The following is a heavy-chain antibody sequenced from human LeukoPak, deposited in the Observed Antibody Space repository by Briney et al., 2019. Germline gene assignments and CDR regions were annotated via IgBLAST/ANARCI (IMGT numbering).Heavy chain of an antibody. V-gene: IGHV4-34*01. Sequence: PSETLSLTCAVYGGSFSGYYWSWIRQPPGKGLEWIGEINHSGSTNYNPSLKSRVTISVDTSKNQFSLKLSSVTAADTAVYYCARRRIQLWQRPLDYWGQGTLVTVSS. CDR1: GGSFSGYY. CDR3: ARRRIQLWQRPLDY. D-gene: IGHD5-18*01. J-gene: IGHJ4*02. CDR2: INHSGST.